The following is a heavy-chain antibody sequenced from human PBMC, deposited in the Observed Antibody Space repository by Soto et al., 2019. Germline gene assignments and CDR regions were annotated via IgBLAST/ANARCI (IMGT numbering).Heavy chain of an antibody. D-gene: IGHD1-1*01. J-gene: IGHJ6*02. Sequence: EVQLLESGGGLVQPGGSLRLSCAASGFTFSSYGMSWVRQAPGKGLEWVSAISGSGGSTYYADSVKGRFTISRDNSKNTLYLQMNSLRAEDTAVYYCAKRLTTERYYYYGMDVWGQGTTVTVSS. V-gene: IGHV3-23*01. CDR2: ISGSGGST. CDR1: GFTFSSYG. CDR3: AKRLTTERYYYYGMDV.